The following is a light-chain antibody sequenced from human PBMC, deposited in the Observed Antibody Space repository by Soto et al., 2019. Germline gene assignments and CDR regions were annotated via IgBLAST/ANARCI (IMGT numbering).Light chain of an antibody. V-gene: IGLV2-23*01. Sequence: QSALTQPASVSGSPGQSITISCTGTSSDVGSYNLVSWYQQHPGKAPKLMIYEGSKRPSGVSNRYSGSKSGNTASLTISGLQAEDEADYYCCSYAGSSTYVLGTGTQLTVL. J-gene: IGLJ1*01. CDR1: SSDVGSYNL. CDR3: CSYAGSSTYV. CDR2: EGS.